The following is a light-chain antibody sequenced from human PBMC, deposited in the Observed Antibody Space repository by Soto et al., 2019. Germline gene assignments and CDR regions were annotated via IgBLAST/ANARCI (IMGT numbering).Light chain of an antibody. J-gene: IGLJ1*01. CDR3: SSYTSSRSYV. Sequence: QSVLTQPASVSGSPGQSITISCTGTSSDVGGYKYVSWYQQHPGQAPKLIIYDVSDRPSGVSNRFSGSKSGNTASLTISGLQPEDEADYYCSSYTSSRSYVFGTGTKLTVL. CDR2: DVS. CDR1: SSDVGGYKY. V-gene: IGLV2-14*01.